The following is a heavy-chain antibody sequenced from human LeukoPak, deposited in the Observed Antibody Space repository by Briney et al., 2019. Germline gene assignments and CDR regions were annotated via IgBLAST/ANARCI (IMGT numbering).Heavy chain of an antibody. Sequence: GGSLRLSCAASGFTFSSYAMHWVRQAPGKGLEWVAVISYDGSNKYYADSVKGRFTISRDNSKNTLYLQMNSLRAEDTAVYYCARAPGYGEGDAFDIWGQGTMVTVSS. D-gene: IGHD4-17*01. CDR2: ISYDGSNK. J-gene: IGHJ3*02. CDR1: GFTFSSYA. CDR3: ARAPGYGEGDAFDI. V-gene: IGHV3-30-3*01.